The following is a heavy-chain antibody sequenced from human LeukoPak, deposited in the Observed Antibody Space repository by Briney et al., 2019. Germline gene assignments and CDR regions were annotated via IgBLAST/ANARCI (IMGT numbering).Heavy chain of an antibody. D-gene: IGHD3-10*01. CDR2: MNPNSGNT. CDR3: ATGSGSLDY. V-gene: IGHV1-8*01. Sequence: GASVKVSCKASGYTFTSYDINWVRQATGQGLEWMGWMNPNSGNTGYAQKFQGRVTMTTDTSTSTAYMELRSLRSDDTAVYYCATGSGSLDYWGQGTLVTVSS. CDR1: GYTFTSYD. J-gene: IGHJ4*02.